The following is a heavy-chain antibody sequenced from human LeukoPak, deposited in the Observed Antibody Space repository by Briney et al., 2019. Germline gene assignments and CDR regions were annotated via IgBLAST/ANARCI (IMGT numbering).Heavy chain of an antibody. CDR2: ISGSGGST. Sequence: GGSLRLSCAASGFTFSSYGMHWVRQAPGKGLEWVSAISGSGGSTYYADSVKGRFTISRDNSKNTLYLQMNSLRAEDTAVYYCAKSHINYYDSSGCFDYWGQGTLVTVSS. J-gene: IGHJ4*02. V-gene: IGHV3-23*01. D-gene: IGHD3-22*01. CDR3: AKSHINYYDSSGCFDY. CDR1: GFTFSSYG.